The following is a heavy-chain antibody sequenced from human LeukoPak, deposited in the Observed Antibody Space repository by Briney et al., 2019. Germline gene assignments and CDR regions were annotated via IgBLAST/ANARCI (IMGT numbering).Heavy chain of an antibody. Sequence: GGSLRLSCAASGFIFSTYWMAWVRQAPGKGLEWVANIKEDGSDKNYVVSMKGRFTISRDNAKNLLYLQMNSLRAEDTAVYYCAREAFGLLGELDYWGQGTLVTVSS. V-gene: IGHV3-7*01. D-gene: IGHD3-16*01. CDR3: AREAFGLLGELDY. CDR1: GFIFSTYW. CDR2: IKEDGSDK. J-gene: IGHJ4*02.